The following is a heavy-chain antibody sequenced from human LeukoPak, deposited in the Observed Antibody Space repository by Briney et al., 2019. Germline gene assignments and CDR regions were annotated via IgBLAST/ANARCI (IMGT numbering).Heavy chain of an antibody. Sequence: PGRSLRLSCAASGFTFSSYGMHWVRRAPGKGLEWVAVISYDGSNKYYADSVKGRFTISRDNSKNTLYLQMNSLRAEDTAVYYCAKDGRVRLGTNPFDYWGQGTLVTVSS. V-gene: IGHV3-30*18. D-gene: IGHD1-14*01. CDR2: ISYDGSNK. CDR1: GFTFSSYG. CDR3: AKDGRVRLGTNPFDY. J-gene: IGHJ4*02.